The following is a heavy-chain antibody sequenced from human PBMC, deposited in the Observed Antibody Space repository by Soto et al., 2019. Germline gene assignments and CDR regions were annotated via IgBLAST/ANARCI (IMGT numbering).Heavy chain of an antibody. CDR3: ARDSCSGGSCYSLIFDY. CDR1: GGSISSYY. Sequence: SETLSLTCTVSGGSISSYYWSWIRQPPGKGLEWIGYIYYSGSTNYNPSLKSRVTISVDTSKNQFSLKLSSVTAADTAVYYCARDSCSGGSCYSLIFDYWGQGTLVTVSS. J-gene: IGHJ4*02. CDR2: IYYSGST. V-gene: IGHV4-59*01. D-gene: IGHD2-15*01.